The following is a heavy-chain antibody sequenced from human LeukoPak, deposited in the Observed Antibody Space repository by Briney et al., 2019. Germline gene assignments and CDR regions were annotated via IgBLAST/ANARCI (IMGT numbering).Heavy chain of an antibody. J-gene: IGHJ4*02. CDR3: ARASWVSTTDAVR. CDR1: GLSFTTFA. V-gene: IGHV3-23*01. Sequence: PGGSLRLSCAASGLSFTTFAMSWVRQGPARGLEWVSSMKGTGETFYADSVKGRFTLSRDSSRNTVHLQLNNLRVEDTAIYCCARASWVSTTDAVRWGQGTLVTVSS. D-gene: IGHD1-14*01. CDR2: MKGTGET.